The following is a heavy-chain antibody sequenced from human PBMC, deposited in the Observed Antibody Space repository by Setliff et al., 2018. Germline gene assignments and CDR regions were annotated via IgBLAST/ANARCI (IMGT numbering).Heavy chain of an antibody. CDR2: IIPMFGT. Sequence: GASVKVSCKASGGTFSSYVISWVREAPGQGLEWMGGIIPMFGTNYAQKFQGRVTITADESTSTAYMELSSLGSEDTAVYYCARTCSGSGCYAGLESWGQGTPVTVSS. V-gene: IGHV1-69*13. D-gene: IGHD2-15*01. J-gene: IGHJ4*02. CDR1: GGTFSSYV. CDR3: ARTCSGSGCYAGLES.